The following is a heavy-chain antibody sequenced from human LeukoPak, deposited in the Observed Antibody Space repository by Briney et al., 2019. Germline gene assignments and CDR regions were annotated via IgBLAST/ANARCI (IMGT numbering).Heavy chain of an antibody. CDR2: VYDSGST. V-gene: IGHV4-59*12. D-gene: IGHD3-22*01. CDR1: GGSISSYY. CDR3: ARLQILDSSGYYGAFDI. J-gene: IGHJ3*02. Sequence: SETLSLTCTVSGGSISSYYWSWIRQPPGKGLEWIGYVYDSGSTNYNPSLKSRVTISVDTSKNQFSLKLSSVTAAHTAVYYCARLQILDSSGYYGAFDIWGQGTMVTVSS.